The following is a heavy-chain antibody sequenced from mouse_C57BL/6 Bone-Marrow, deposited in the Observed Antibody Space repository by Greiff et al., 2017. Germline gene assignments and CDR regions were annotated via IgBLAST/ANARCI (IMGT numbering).Heavy chain of an antibody. D-gene: IGHD3-2*02. CDR2: IYPGSGST. J-gene: IGHJ2*01. CDR1: GYTFTSYW. Sequence: QVHVKQPGAELVKPGASVKMSCKASGYTFTSYWITWVKQRPGQGLEWIGDIYPGSGSTNYNEKFKSKATLTVDTSSSTAYMQLSSLTSEASAVYYCARIEAQATCDFDYWGQGTTLTVSS. CDR3: ARIEAQATCDFDY. V-gene: IGHV1-55*01.